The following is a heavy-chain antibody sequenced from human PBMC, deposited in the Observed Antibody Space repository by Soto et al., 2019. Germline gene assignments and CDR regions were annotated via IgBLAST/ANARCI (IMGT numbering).Heavy chain of an antibody. CDR3: ARVVEYSSSAYYYYYYMDV. CDR1: SGSISSSNW. V-gene: IGHV4-4*02. Sequence: QVQLQESGPGLVKPSGTLSLTCAVSSGSISSSNWWSWVRQPPGKGLEWIGEIYHSGSTNYNPSLKSRVTISVNKSKNQFSLKLSSVTAAYTAVYYCARVVEYSSSAYYYYYYMDVWGKGTTVTVSS. J-gene: IGHJ6*03. D-gene: IGHD6-6*01. CDR2: IYHSGST.